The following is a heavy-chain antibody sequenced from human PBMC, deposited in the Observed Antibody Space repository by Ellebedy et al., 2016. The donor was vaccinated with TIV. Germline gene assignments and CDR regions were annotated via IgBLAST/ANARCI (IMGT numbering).Heavy chain of an antibody. CDR1: GFTFSSYG. Sequence: GESLKISCAASGFTFSSYGMHWVRQAPGKGLEWVAVIWYDGSNKYYADSVKGRFTISRDNSKNTLYLQMNSLRAEDTAVYYCARVGNYDYVWGSHSESAFDIWGQGTMVTVSS. V-gene: IGHV3-33*08. D-gene: IGHD3-16*01. CDR2: IWYDGSNK. J-gene: IGHJ3*02. CDR3: ARVGNYDYVWGSHSESAFDI.